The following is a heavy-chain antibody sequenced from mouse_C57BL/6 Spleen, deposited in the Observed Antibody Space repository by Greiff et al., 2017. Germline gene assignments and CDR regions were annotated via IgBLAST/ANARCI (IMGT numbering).Heavy chain of an antibody. J-gene: IGHJ4*01. CDR1: GYTFTSYW. Sequence: VQPQQPGAELVKPGASVKLSCKASGYTFTSYWMHWVKQRPGQGLEWIGMIHPNSGSTNYNEKFKSKATLTVDKSSSTAYMQLSSLTSEDSAVYYCARGPTVVATEAMDYWGQGTSVTVSS. V-gene: IGHV1-64*01. CDR2: IHPNSGST. CDR3: ARGPTVVATEAMDY. D-gene: IGHD1-1*01.